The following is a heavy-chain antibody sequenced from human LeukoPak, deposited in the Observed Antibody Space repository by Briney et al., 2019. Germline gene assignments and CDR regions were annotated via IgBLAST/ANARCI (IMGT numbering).Heavy chain of an antibody. D-gene: IGHD3-22*01. CDR1: GFIFSNYA. CDR2: INTRGST. CDR3: VKECAHYESSGVFYLDY. J-gene: IGHJ4*02. Sequence: PGGSLRLSCAASGFIFSNYAIGWARQAPGRGLEWVCGINTRGSTFIAESAKGRFTIPRYNSKNTRYLQMSSLGAEDTAVYYCVKECAHYESSGVFYLDYWGQGTRVTVSS. V-gene: IGHV3-23*01.